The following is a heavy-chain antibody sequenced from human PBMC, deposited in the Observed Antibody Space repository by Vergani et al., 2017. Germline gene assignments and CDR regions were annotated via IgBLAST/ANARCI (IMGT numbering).Heavy chain of an antibody. Sequence: EVQLVQSGGGLVQPGGSLRLSCAASGFTFSSYAMSWVRQAPGKGLEWVSAISGSGGSTYYADSVKGRFTISADKSISTAYLQWSSLKASDTAMYYCARLLRGYSSSSYYFDYWGQGTLVTVSS. CDR3: ARLLRGYSSSSYYFDY. CDR1: GFTFSSYA. J-gene: IGHJ4*02. V-gene: IGHV3-23*04. D-gene: IGHD6-6*01. CDR2: ISGSGGST.